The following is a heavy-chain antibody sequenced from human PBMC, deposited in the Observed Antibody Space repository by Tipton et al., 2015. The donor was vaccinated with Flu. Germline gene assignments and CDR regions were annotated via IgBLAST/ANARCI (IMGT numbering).Heavy chain of an antibody. CDR3: ARAMDV. J-gene: IGHJ6*03. CDR2: IKQDGSEK. CDR1: GFTFTNYW. V-gene: IGHV3-7*01. Sequence: SLRLSCAASGFTFTNYWMTWVRQAPGKGLEWVANIKQDGSEKNYVDSVKGRFTISRDNAKNSLYLQMNSLRVEDTAVYFCARAMDVWGKGTTVTVSS.